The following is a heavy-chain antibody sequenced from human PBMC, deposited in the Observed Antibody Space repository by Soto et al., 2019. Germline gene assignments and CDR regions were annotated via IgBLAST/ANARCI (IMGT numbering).Heavy chain of an antibody. V-gene: IGHV3-30*18. J-gene: IGHJ6*02. Sequence: QVQLVESGGGVVQPGRSLRLSCAPSGFSFSDFGMHWVRQAPGKGRAWGAAISHDGSNQYYGDSVKGRFSISRDHSNNRLYLQMNNLKVEDSAIYFCAKETRSRAVTATRVNGMDVWGQGTTVTVSS. CDR2: ISHDGSNQ. CDR3: AKETRSRAVTATRVNGMDV. CDR1: GFSFSDFG. D-gene: IGHD2-21*02.